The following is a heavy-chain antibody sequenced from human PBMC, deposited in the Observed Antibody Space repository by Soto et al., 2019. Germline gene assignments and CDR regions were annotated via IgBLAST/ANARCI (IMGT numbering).Heavy chain of an antibody. Sequence: PGGSLRLSCAASGFTFSSYGMHWVRQAPGKGLEWVAVISYDGSNKYYADSVKGRFTISRDNSKNTLYLQMNSLRAEDTAVYYCAKARSGGFHYYYYYGMDVWGQGTTLTVSS. D-gene: IGHD2-15*01. CDR2: ISYDGSNK. CDR1: GFTFSSYG. J-gene: IGHJ6*02. V-gene: IGHV3-30*18. CDR3: AKARSGGFHYYYYYGMDV.